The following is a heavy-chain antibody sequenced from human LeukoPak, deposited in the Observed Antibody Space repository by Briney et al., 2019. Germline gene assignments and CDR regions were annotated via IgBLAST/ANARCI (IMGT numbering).Heavy chain of an antibody. CDR3: ARGEYYGSGSWGY. J-gene: IGHJ4*02. V-gene: IGHV1-8*02. CDR1: GYSFISYD. Sequence: ASVKVSCKASGYSFISYDINWVRQAPGQGLEWMGWMNTNSGYAGFAQKFQGRVTSTRDTSTGTAYLELSSLRSEDTAVYFCARGEYYGSGSWGYWGQGTLVTVSS. D-gene: IGHD3-10*01. CDR2: MNTNSGYA.